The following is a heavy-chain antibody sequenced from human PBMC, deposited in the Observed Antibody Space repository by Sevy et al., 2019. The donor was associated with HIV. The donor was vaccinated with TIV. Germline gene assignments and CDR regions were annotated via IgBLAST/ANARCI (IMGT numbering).Heavy chain of an antibody. J-gene: IGHJ6*02. Sequence: GPSVKVSCKVSGYTLTELSMHWVRQAPGKGLEWMGTFDPEDDETIYAQKFQGRVTMTEDTSTDTAYMELSSLRSEDTAVYYCASEGVADRSTQLQYYYYGMDVWGQGTTVTVSS. CDR1: GYTLTELS. CDR3: ASEGVADRSTQLQYYYYGMDV. CDR2: FDPEDDET. D-gene: IGHD1-1*01. V-gene: IGHV1-24*01.